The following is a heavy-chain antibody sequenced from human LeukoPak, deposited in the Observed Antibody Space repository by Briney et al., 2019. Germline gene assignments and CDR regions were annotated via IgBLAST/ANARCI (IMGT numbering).Heavy chain of an antibody. V-gene: IGHV3-33*05. CDR1: VFTFSHYS. J-gene: IGHJ4*02. Sequence: VGSLRLSCAASVFTFSHYSMHCARQTPRGGLGWMSDISYDGGNKYYADSVKGRFTISRDNAKNSLYLQMNSLRAEDTSVFYCARRTEDTAMVTDEPFDYWGQGTLVTVSS. CDR2: ISYDGGNK. D-gene: IGHD5-18*01. CDR3: ARRTEDTAMVTDEPFDY.